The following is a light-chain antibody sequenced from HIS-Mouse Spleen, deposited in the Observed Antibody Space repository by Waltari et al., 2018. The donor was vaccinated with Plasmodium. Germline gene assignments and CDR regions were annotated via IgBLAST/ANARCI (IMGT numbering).Light chain of an antibody. Sequence: QSALTQPPSASGSPGQSVTISCTGTSSDGGGYNYVSWYQQHPGKAPKRRIYEVSKRPSGVPDRFSGSKSGNTASLTVSGLQAEDEADYYCSSYAGSNNLVFGGGTKLTVL. CDR1: SSDGGGYNY. CDR3: SSYAGSNNLV. J-gene: IGLJ2*01. CDR2: EVS. V-gene: IGLV2-8*01.